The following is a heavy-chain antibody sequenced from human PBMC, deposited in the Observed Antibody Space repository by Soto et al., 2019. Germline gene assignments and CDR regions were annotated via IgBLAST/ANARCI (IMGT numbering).Heavy chain of an antibody. CDR1: GYTFTSYG. J-gene: IGHJ4*02. D-gene: IGHD3-9*01. V-gene: IGHV1-18*01. Sequence: ASVQVSCKASGYTFTSYGISWVRQAPRQGLEWMGWISAYNGNTNYAQKLQGRVTMTTDTSTSTAYMELRSLRSDDTAVYYCARDQTLDILTGYSYFAFWGQGTLVTVSS. CDR3: ARDQTLDILTGYSYFAF. CDR2: ISAYNGNT.